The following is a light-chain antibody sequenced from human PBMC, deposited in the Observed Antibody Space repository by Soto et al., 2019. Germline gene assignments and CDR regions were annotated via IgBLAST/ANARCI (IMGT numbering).Light chain of an antibody. J-gene: IGLJ2*01. CDR1: SGHSNYA. Sequence: QPVLTQSPSASASLGASVKLTCTLSSGHSNYAIAWHQQQPEKGPRYLMKLNSDGSHRKGDGIPDRFSGSSSGAERYLTISSLQSEDEADYYCQTWDTGILVFGGGTKVTVL. CDR2: LNSDGSH. V-gene: IGLV4-69*01. CDR3: QTWDTGILV.